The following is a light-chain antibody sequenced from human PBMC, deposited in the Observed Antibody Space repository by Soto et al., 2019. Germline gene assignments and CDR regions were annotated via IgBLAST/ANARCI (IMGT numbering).Light chain of an antibody. CDR1: SSGIGDYNF. V-gene: IGLV2-14*01. CDR2: AVS. CDR3: SSSTGTTTHHV. Sequence: QSVLTQPASVSGSPGQSITISCTGTSSGIGDYNFVSWYQQYPGKAPKLVIFAVSSRPSGVSHRFSGSKSGNTASLTISGLLAEDEADYYCSSSTGTTTHHVFGTGTKVTVL. J-gene: IGLJ1*01.